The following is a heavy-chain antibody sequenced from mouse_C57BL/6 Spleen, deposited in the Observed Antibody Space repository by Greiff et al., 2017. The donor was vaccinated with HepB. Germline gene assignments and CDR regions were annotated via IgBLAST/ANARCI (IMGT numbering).Heavy chain of an antibody. CDR3: ASRKGTTARNYWYFDV. Sequence: EVQGVESGGGLVKPGGSLKLSCAASGFTFSDYGMHWVRQAPEKGLEWVAYISSGSSTIYYADTVKGRFTISRDNAKNTLFLQMTSLRSEDTAMYYCASRKGTTARNYWYFDVWGTGTTVTVSS. V-gene: IGHV5-17*01. CDR2: ISSGSSTI. J-gene: IGHJ1*03. CDR1: GFTFSDYG. D-gene: IGHD1-2*01.